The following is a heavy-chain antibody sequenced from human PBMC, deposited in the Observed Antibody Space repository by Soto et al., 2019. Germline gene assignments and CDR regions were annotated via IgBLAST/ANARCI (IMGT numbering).Heavy chain of an antibody. J-gene: IGHJ4*02. CDR2: IIPIFVTA. CDR3: ARGWGRSQRFLEWYLGWLAP. D-gene: IGHD3-3*01. Sequence: SVNVSFKASGGTFSSYCIIWFLHSPGQWLELMGWIIPIFVTANYAQNFHCRVTITSDESTSTAYMELSSLRSEDTAVYYCARGWGRSQRFLEWYLGWLAPRGKRPLVTVSS. CDR1: GGTFSSYC. V-gene: IGHV1-69*13.